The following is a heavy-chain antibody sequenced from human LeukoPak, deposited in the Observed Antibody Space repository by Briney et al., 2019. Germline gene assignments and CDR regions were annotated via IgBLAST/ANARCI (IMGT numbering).Heavy chain of an antibody. CDR1: GVSINNYY. Sequence: SETLTLTCTVSGVSINNYYWSWVRQPPGKGLEWISFVFCRGTTNYNPSFKSRLTMSVDTSSNQFSLRLSSVPAADTAAYYCARTWAVKWELPGQFDHWGQGKLVTVSS. CDR2: VFCRGTT. J-gene: IGHJ4*02. D-gene: IGHD2-2*01. CDR3: ARTWAVKWELPGQFDH. V-gene: IGHV4-59*08.